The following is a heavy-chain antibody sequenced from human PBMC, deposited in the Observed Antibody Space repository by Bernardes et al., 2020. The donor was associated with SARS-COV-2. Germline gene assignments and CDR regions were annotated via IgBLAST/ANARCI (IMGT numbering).Heavy chain of an antibody. Sequence: ASVKVSCKVSGYNLTKLSMHWVRQAPGKGLEWMGGFDPEDGERFYAQKFQGRVTMTEDTSTDTAYMELSSLTAEDTAVYYCATDRGVAPVKWLRLVIRSRWRGYLDFWGQGTLVTVSS. V-gene: IGHV1-24*01. D-gene: IGHD5-12*01. CDR2: FDPEDGER. CDR3: ATDRGVAPVKWLRLVIRSRWRGYLDF. J-gene: IGHJ4*02. CDR1: GYNLTKLS.